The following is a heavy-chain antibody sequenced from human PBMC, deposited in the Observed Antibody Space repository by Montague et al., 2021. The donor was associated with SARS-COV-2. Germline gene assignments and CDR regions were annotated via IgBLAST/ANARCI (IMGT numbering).Heavy chain of an antibody. CDR3: ARDTRIVGATTRLDY. V-gene: IGHV4-31*03. J-gene: IGHJ4*02. D-gene: IGHD1-26*01. CDR1: SGSISSGGYY. CDR2: IYYSGST. Sequence: TLSLTCTVSSGSISSGGYYWSWIRQHPGRGLEWIGYIYYSGSTYYNPSLKSRVTISVDTSKNQFSLKLSSVTAADTAVYYCARDTRIVGATTRLDYWGQGTLVTVSS.